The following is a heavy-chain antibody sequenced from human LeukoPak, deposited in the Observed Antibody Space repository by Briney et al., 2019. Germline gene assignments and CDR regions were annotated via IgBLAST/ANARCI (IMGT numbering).Heavy chain of an antibody. J-gene: IGHJ2*01. V-gene: IGHV4-30-2*05. D-gene: IGHD2-21*02. CDR1: GGSISSGGYY. CDR2: IYHSGST. CDR3: ASAYCGGDCTPYWYFDL. Sequence: PSETLSLTCTVSGGSISSGGYYWSWIRQPPGKGLEWIGYIYHSGSTYYNPSLKSRVTISVDTSKNQFSLKLSSVTAADTAVYYCASAYCGGDCTPYWYFDLWGRGTLVTVSS.